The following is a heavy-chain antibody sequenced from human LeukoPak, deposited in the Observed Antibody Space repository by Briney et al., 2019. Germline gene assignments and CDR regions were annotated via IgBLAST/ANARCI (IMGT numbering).Heavy chain of an antibody. J-gene: IGHJ4*02. V-gene: IGHV1-69*02. CDR3: ARVKRDYGDYKVDY. D-gene: IGHD4-17*01. CDR1: GGTFSSYT. CDR2: IIPILGIA. Sequence: EASVKVSCKASGGTFSSYTISWVRQAPGQGLEWMGRIIPILGIANYAQKFQGRVTITADKSTSTAYMELSSLRSEDTAVYYCARVKRDYGDYKVDYWGQGTLVTVSS.